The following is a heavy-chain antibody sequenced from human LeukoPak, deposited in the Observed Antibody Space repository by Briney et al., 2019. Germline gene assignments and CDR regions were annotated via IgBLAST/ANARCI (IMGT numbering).Heavy chain of an antibody. CDR2: INWNGETT. CDR3: ATHSYYYGSGSYPHYLDY. Sequence: PGGSLRLSCAASGFIFEANGMSSVRQAPGKGLEWVSGINWNGETTGYVDSVKGRFTISRDNARNSLYLQMNSLRVEDTALYYCATHSYYYGSGSYPHYLDYWGQGTLVTVSS. V-gene: IGHV3-20*04. CDR1: GFIFEANG. D-gene: IGHD3-10*01. J-gene: IGHJ4*02.